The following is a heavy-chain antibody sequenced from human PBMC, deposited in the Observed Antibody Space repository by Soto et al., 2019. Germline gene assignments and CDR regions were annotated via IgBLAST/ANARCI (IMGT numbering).Heavy chain of an antibody. D-gene: IGHD4-4*01. CDR2: VSFDSKNK. V-gene: IGHV3-30*18. J-gene: IGHJ6*02. Sequence: PGVSLRLSCEASGFSLDTYGMHWVRQAPGKGLEWVAVVSFDSKNKYYIDSVEGRFTISRDNSKNMMYLQMDSLRREDTAVYYCAKESVESTYSYYGMDVWGPGTTVTVSS. CDR1: GFSLDTYG. CDR3: AKESVESTYSYYGMDV.